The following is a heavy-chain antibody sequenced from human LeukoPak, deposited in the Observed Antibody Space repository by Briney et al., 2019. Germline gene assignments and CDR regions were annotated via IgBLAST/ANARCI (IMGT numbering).Heavy chain of an antibody. D-gene: IGHD3-22*01. CDR1: GFTFSSYS. CDR2: ISSSSSYI. J-gene: IGHJ4*02. V-gene: IGHV3-21*01. CDR3: ATLYYYDSSGYQFDY. Sequence: GSLRLSCAASGFTFSSYSMNWVRQAPGKGLEWVSSISSSSSYIYYADSVKGRFTISRDNAKNSLYLQMNSLRAEDTAVYYCATLYYYDSSGYQFDYWGQGTLVTVSS.